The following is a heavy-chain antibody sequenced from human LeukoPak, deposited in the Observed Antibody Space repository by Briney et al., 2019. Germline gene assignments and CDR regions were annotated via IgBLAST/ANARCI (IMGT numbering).Heavy chain of an antibody. Sequence: PSETLSLTCTVSGGSISSYYWSWIRQPPGKGLEWIGYIYYSGSTNYNPSLKSRVTISVDTSKNQFSLKLSSVTAADTAVYYCARAKPPGDAFDIWGQGTMVTVSS. CDR3: ARAKPPGDAFDI. CDR1: GGSISSYY. V-gene: IGHV4-59*01. CDR2: IYYSGST. D-gene: IGHD7-27*01. J-gene: IGHJ3*02.